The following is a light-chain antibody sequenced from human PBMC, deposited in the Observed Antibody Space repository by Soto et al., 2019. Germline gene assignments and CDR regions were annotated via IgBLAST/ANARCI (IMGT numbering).Light chain of an antibody. J-gene: IGLJ1*01. CDR3: CSYTTSNTRQIV. CDR2: DVS. Sequence: QSALTQPASVSGSPGQSITISCTGTSSDVGGYNYVSWYQQHPGKAPKFMIYDVSNRPSGVSNRFSGSKSGNTASLTISGLQAEDEAEYYCCSYTTSNTRQIVFGAGTKVPVL. CDR1: SSDVGGYNY. V-gene: IGLV2-14*01.